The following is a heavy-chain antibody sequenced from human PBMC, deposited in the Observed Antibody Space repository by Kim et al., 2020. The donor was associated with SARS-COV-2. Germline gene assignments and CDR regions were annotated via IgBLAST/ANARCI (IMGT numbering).Heavy chain of an antibody. J-gene: IGHJ4*02. D-gene: IGHD6-13*01. CDR3: ARESDSSFYISGY. V-gene: IGHV3-48*02. Sequence: YYADSVKGRFTISRDNAKNSLYRQMNSLRDEDSAVYYCARESDSSFYISGYWGQGTLVTVSA.